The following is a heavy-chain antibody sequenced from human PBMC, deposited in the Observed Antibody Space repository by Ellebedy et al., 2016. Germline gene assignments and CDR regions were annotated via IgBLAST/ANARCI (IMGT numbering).Heavy chain of an antibody. CDR3: AKDLSWASV. V-gene: IGHV3-23*01. J-gene: IGHJ4*02. CDR1: GFQFDDYA. D-gene: IGHD6-13*01. Sequence: GGSLRLXCAASGFQFDDYAMSWVRQTPGKGLEYVSAISESGDTTYYTDSVKGRFTISRDNSKSTVYLHMNSLRAEDTAVYFCAKDLSWASVWGQGTLVTVSS. CDR2: ISESGDTT.